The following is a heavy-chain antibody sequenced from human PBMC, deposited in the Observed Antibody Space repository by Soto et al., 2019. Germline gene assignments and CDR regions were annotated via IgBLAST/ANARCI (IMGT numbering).Heavy chain of an antibody. CDR1: GYTFTSYA. J-gene: IGHJ3*02. CDR3: ARASPYPSYGSGSYFLGYAFDI. Sequence: QVQLVQSGAEVKKPGASVKVSCKASGYTFTSYAMHWVRQAPGQRLEWMGWINAGNGNTKYSQKFQGRVTITRDTSASTAYMELSSLRSEDTAVYYCARASPYPSYGSGSYFLGYAFDIWGQGTMVTVSS. CDR2: INAGNGNT. D-gene: IGHD3-10*01. V-gene: IGHV1-3*01.